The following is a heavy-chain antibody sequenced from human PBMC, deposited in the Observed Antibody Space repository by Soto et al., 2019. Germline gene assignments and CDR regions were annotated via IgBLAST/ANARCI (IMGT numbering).Heavy chain of an antibody. CDR1: GFTFSRFD. V-gene: IGHV3-13*01. J-gene: IGHJ6*03. Sequence: EVQLVESGGGLVQPGGSLRLSCAASGFTFSRFDMHWVRQATGKGLVWVSSIGTTGDTYYPGSVKGRFTISRENAKNSLYLQMNSLRDGDTAVYYCARGGDTSIYFMDVWGKGTTVTVSS. D-gene: IGHD5-18*01. CDR2: IGTTGDT. CDR3: ARGGDTSIYFMDV.